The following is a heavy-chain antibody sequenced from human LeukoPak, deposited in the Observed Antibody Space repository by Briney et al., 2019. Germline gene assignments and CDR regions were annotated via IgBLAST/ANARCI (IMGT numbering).Heavy chain of an antibody. CDR2: MYASGST. Sequence: SETLSLTCTVSGGSISSYYWTWIRQPAGKGLEWIGRMYASGSTNYIPSLKSRVTMSVDTSKNQFSLKLRSVTAADTAVYYCAREYYDILTGYYPMYYFDYWGQGTLVTVSS. CDR1: GGSISSYY. J-gene: IGHJ4*02. V-gene: IGHV4-4*07. D-gene: IGHD3-9*01. CDR3: AREYYDILTGYYPMYYFDY.